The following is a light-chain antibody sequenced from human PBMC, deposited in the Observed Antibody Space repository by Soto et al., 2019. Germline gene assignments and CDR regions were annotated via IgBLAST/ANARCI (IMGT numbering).Light chain of an antibody. Sequence: DVQLTQAPSTLSASVGDRVTITCRASQSIGNWLAWYQQKPGKAPKLLIYDASTLENGVPSRFSGSASGTDFTLTISSLQPYDFATYYCQQYNSYSPRTFGQGTKVEFK. CDR2: DAS. CDR1: QSIGNW. V-gene: IGKV1-5*01. CDR3: QQYNSYSPRT. J-gene: IGKJ1*01.